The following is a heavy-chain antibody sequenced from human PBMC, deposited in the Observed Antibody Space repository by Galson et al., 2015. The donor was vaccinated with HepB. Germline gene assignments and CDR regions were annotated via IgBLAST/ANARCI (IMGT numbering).Heavy chain of an antibody. CDR2: IKQDGSEK. Sequence: SLRLSCAASGFTFSSYWMAWVRQAPGKGLEWVANIKQDGSEKYCMDAVKGRFTISRDNAKDSLYLQMNSLRADDTAVYYCARDSESYYYYGMDVWGQGTTVTV. CDR3: ARDSESYYYYGMDV. CDR1: GFTFSSYW. D-gene: IGHD6-25*01. J-gene: IGHJ6*02. V-gene: IGHV3-7*03.